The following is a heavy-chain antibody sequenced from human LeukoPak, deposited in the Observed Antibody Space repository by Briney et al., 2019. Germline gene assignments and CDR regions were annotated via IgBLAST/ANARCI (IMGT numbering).Heavy chain of an antibody. J-gene: IGHJ4*02. V-gene: IGHV3-23*01. D-gene: IGHD2-21*01. Sequence: GGSLRLSCAASGFTLSSYAMSWVRQAPGKGLEWVSAISVSGNTYHADSVKGRLTISRDSSKNTLYLQMNRLRAEDAAVYYCAKAPVTTCSGAYCYPFDYWGQGTLVTVSS. CDR1: GFTLSSYA. CDR2: ISVSGNT. CDR3: AKAPVTTCSGAYCYPFDY.